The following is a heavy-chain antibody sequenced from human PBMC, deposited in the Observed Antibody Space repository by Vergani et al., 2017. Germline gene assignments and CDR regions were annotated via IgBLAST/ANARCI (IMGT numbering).Heavy chain of an antibody. CDR1: GFTFSSYG. Sequence: VQLVESGGGVVQPGRSLRLSCAASGFTFSSYGMHWVRQATGKGLEWVSRINSDGSSTSYADSVKGRFTISRDNAKNTLYLQMNSLRAEDTAVYYCARDGIAAPYFDYWGQGTLVTVSS. V-gene: IGHV3-74*01. CDR3: ARDGIAAPYFDY. CDR2: INSDGSST. D-gene: IGHD6-6*01. J-gene: IGHJ4*02.